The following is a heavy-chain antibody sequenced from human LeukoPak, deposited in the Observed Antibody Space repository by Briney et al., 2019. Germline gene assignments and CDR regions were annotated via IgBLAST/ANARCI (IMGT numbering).Heavy chain of an antibody. CDR3: ARERGYFDTRDY. CDR2: IFHSGST. Sequence: SETLSLTCTVSGYSISSGYYWGWIRQPPGKGLEWVGSIFHSGSTYYNPSLKSRVTISVDTSKNQFSLKLSSVTAADTAVYYCARERGYFDTRDYWGQGTLVTVSS. V-gene: IGHV4-38-2*02. J-gene: IGHJ4*02. D-gene: IGHD3-9*01. CDR1: GYSISSGYY.